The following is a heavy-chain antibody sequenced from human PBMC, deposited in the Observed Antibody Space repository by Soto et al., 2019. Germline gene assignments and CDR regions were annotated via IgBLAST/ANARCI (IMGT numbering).Heavy chain of an antibody. V-gene: IGHV4-31*03. Sequence: QVQLQASGPGLVKPSQTLSLTCTVSGGAIINGDTYLNWIRQHPEKGLEWMGYINYRGPTNYNPARTSRILISIDTSKNPFSPRLTSVAAADTAVYYCARDAPGVAPYWGQGTRVTVSS. D-gene: IGHD2-2*01. CDR3: ARDAPGVAPY. J-gene: IGHJ4*02. CDR2: INYRGPT. CDR1: GGAIINGDTY.